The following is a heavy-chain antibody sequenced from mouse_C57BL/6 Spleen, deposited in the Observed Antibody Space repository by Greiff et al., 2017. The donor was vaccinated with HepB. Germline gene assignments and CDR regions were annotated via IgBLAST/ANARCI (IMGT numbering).Heavy chain of an antibody. J-gene: IGHJ2*01. D-gene: IGHD3-2*02. CDR2: IYPGDGDT. V-gene: IGHV1-82*01. Sequence: VQLQQSGPELVKPGASVKISCKASGYAFSSSWMNWVKQRPGKGLEWIGRIYPGDGDTNYNGKFKGKATLTADKSSSTAYMQLSSLTAEDSAVYFCAGSGDSSGWEYYFDYWGQGTTLTVSS. CDR3: AGSGDSSGWEYYFDY. CDR1: GYAFSSSW.